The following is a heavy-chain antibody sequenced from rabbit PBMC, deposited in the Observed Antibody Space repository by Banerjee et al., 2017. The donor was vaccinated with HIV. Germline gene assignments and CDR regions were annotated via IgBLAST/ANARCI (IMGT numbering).Heavy chain of an antibody. Sequence: QSLEESGGGLVQPEGSLTLTCTASGFSFSSGYYMCWVRQAPGKGLEWIACIYADSSGNTYYASWAKGRFTISKTSSTTVTLQMTSLTAADTATYFCARSSSAFYFFDLWGQGTLVTVS. CDR3: ARSSSAFYFFDL. CDR1: GFSFSSGYY. D-gene: IGHD1-1*01. CDR2: IYADSSGNT. J-gene: IGHJ4*01. V-gene: IGHV1S40*01.